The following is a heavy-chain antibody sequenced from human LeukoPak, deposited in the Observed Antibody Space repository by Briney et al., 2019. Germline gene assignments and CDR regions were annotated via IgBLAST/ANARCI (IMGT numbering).Heavy chain of an antibody. CDR2: ISPSGGIT. V-gene: IGHV3-23*01. J-gene: IGHJ5*02. CDR3: ARDVAYYDILTGSPGDGWFDP. D-gene: IGHD3-9*01. Sequence: GGSLRLSCAASGFTFSSHGMSRVRQAPGKGLEWVSGISPSGGITYYTDSVRGRFTISRDNSKNTVSLQMNSLRAEDTAVYYCARDVAYYDILTGSPGDGWFDPWGQGTLVTVSS. CDR1: GFTFSSHG.